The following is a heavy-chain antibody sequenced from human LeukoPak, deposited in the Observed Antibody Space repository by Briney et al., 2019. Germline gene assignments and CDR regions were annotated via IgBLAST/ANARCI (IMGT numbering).Heavy chain of an antibody. D-gene: IGHD3-10*01. J-gene: IGHJ4*02. V-gene: IGHV4-39*07. CDR1: GGSLSTGSYY. Sequence: SETLSLTCTVSGGSLSTGSYYWGWIRQPPGKGLEWIGSIYYSGSTYYNPSLKSRVTISVDTSKNQFSLKLSSVTAADTAVYYCARDIPIGYYYGSGSYDYWGQGTLVTVSS. CDR3: ARDIPIGYYYGSGSYDY. CDR2: IYYSGST.